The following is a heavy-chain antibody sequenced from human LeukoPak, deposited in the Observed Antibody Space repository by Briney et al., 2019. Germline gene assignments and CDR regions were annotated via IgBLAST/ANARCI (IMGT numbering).Heavy chain of an antibody. J-gene: IGHJ6*02. D-gene: IGHD2-8*01. V-gene: IGHV3-48*03. CDR3: ARNGESQFYYYGMDV. Sequence: RTGGSLRLSCAASGFTFRSYDMHWVRQAPGKGLEWISDITTNGSHKNYADSVKGRFTISRDKAKSSLYLQMNSLRAEETALYYGARNGESQFYYYGMDVWGQGTTVTVSS. CDR2: ITTNGSHK. CDR1: GFTFRSYD.